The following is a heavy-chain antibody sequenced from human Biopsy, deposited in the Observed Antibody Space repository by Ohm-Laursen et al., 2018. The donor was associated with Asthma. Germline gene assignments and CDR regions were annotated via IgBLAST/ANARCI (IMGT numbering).Heavy chain of an antibody. D-gene: IGHD2-15*01. V-gene: IGHV3-11*01. CDR3: AKAREDIVVVVAVSDS. J-gene: IGHJ4*02. Sequence: SLRLSCAASGFTFRDYYMTWIRQAPGKGLEWVAYISSRGSNIFYADSVKGRFTISRDNSKNTLHLQMNSLRAEDTAVYYCAKAREDIVVVVAVSDSWGQGTLVTVSS. CDR1: GFTFRDYY. CDR2: ISSRGSNI.